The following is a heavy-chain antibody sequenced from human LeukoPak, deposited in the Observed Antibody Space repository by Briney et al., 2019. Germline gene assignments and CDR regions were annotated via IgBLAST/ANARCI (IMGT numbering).Heavy chain of an antibody. CDR1: GFTFSNYW. Sequence: SGGSLRLSCAASGFTFSNYWMTWVRQAPGKGLEWVANINQGETEKFYVDSVEGRFTISRDNAKTSLYLQMTSLRAEDTAVYYCARGPYGGSWLSWFGPWGQGTQVTVSS. V-gene: IGHV3-7*01. CDR3: ARGPYGGSWLSWFGP. J-gene: IGHJ5*02. D-gene: IGHD6-13*01. CDR2: INQGETEK.